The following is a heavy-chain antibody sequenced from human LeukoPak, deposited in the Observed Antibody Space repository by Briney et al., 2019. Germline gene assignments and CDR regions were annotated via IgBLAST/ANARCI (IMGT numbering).Heavy chain of an antibody. V-gene: IGHV3-66*01. J-gene: IGHJ4*02. CDR2: IYSGGST. CDR1: GFTVSSNY. D-gene: IGHD4/OR15-4a*01. Sequence: GGSLRLSCAASGFTVSSNYMSWVRQAPGKGLEWVSVIYSGGSTYYADSVKGRFTISRDNAKNSLYLQMNSLRAEDTAVYYCAREGAGPEGFWGQGTLVTVSS. CDR3: AREGAGPEGF.